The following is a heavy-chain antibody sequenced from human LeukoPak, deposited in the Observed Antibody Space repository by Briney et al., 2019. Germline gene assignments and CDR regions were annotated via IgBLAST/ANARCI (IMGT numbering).Heavy chain of an antibody. Sequence: GASVKVSCKVSGYTLSELSMHWVRQAPGKGLEWMAGFDPEEGQVIYAQSLQGRVTMTEDTSTDTAYMKLGSLTSEDTAVYYCATRGAPRPWYYYYMDVWGKGTMVTVSS. J-gene: IGHJ6*03. V-gene: IGHV1-24*01. D-gene: IGHD6-6*01. CDR3: ATRGAPRPWYYYYMDV. CDR1: GYTLSELS. CDR2: FDPEEGQV.